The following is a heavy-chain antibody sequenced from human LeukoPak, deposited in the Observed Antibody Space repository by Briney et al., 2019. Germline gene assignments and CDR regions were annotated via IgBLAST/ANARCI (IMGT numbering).Heavy chain of an antibody. V-gene: IGHV2-70*01. CDR1: GFSLSTSGMC. CDR2: IDWDDDK. D-gene: IGHD3-10*02. CDR3: ARIPYYYVITPYYYYGMDV. J-gene: IGHJ6*02. Sequence: ESGPALVKPTQTLTLTCTFSGFSLSTSGMCVSWIRQPPGKALEWLALIDWDDDKYYSTSLKTRLTISKDTSKNQVVLTMTNMDPVDTATYYCARIPYYYVITPYYYYGMDVWGQGTTVTVSS.